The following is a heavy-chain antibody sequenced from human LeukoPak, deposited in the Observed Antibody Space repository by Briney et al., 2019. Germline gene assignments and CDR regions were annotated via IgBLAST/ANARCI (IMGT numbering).Heavy chain of an antibody. V-gene: IGHV3-21*01. D-gene: IGHD3-22*01. CDR1: GFTVSSNY. CDR2: ITSGSSYI. CDR3: TREYYYDSSDY. J-gene: IGHJ4*02. Sequence: GGSLRLSCAASGFTVSSNYMTWIRQAPGKGLEWVSSITSGSSYIYYADSVKGRFTISRDNAKNSLYLQMTSLRAEDTALYYCTREYYYDSSDYWGQGTLVTVSS.